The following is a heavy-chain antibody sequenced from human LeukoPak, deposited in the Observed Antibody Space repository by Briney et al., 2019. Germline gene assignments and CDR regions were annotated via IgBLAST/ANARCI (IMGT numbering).Heavy chain of an antibody. CDR2: ISCSGGSK. J-gene: IGHJ5*02. D-gene: IGHD6-6*01. CDR1: GFTFSSYA. Sequence: GGSLRLSCAASGFTFSSYAMSWVRQAPGKGLEWVSDISCSGGSKYYADSVKGRFTISRDNPKHTLYLQMNSLRAEDTAVYYCVRDARYSSSSWGQGTLVTVSS. V-gene: IGHV3-23*01. CDR3: VRDARYSSSS.